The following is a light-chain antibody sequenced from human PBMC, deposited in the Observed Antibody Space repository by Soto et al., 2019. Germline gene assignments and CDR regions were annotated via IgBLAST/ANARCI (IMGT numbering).Light chain of an antibody. CDR2: GNT. V-gene: IGLV1-40*01. CDR3: QSYDSSLSGWV. CDR1: SSNIGAGYD. J-gene: IGLJ3*02. Sequence: QPVLTQPPSVSGAPGQRVTISCTGSSSNIGAGYDVHWYQQLPGTAPKLLIYGNTNRPSGVPDRFSGSKSGTSASLAITGLQAEDEADYYCQSYDSSLSGWVFGGRTKVTVL.